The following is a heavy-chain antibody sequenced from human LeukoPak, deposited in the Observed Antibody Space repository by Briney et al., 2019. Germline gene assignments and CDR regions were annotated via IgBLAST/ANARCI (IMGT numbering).Heavy chain of an antibody. CDR1: GGSFSGYY. CDR3: ARLIAVAGADWYFDL. V-gene: IGHV4-34*01. Sequence: PSETFSLTCAVYGGSFSGYYWSWIRQPPGKGLKWIGEINHSGSTNYNPPLKSRVSISLDTSMIHFSLRLSSVTAADTAVYYCARLIAVAGADWYFDLWGRGTLVTVSS. CDR2: INHSGST. D-gene: IGHD6-19*01. J-gene: IGHJ2*01.